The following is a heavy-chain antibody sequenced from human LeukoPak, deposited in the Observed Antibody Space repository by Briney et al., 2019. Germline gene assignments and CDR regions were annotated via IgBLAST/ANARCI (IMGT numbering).Heavy chain of an antibody. V-gene: IGHV1-8*01. Sequence: ASVKVSCKASGYTFTSYDINWVQQATGQGLEWMGWMNPNSGNTGYAQKFQGRVTMTRNTSISTAYMELSSLRSEDTAVYYCARGREMGAANYYYYMDVWGKGTTVTISS. J-gene: IGHJ6*03. CDR1: GYTFTSYD. CDR2: MNPNSGNT. D-gene: IGHD5-24*01. CDR3: ARGREMGAANYYYYMDV.